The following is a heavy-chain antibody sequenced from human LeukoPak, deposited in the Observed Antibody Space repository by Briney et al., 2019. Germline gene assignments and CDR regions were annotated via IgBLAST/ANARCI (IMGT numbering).Heavy chain of an antibody. D-gene: IGHD3-10*01. CDR3: ARDPQSGWFGELLYYFDY. J-gene: IGHJ4*02. CDR1: GFTFSSYA. Sequence: PGGSLRLSCAASGFTFSSYAMHWVRQAPGKGLEWVAVISYDGSNKYYADSVKGRFTISRDNSKNTLYLQMNSLRAEDTAVYYCARDPQSGWFGELLYYFDYWGQGTLVTVSS. CDR2: ISYDGSNK. V-gene: IGHV3-30*04.